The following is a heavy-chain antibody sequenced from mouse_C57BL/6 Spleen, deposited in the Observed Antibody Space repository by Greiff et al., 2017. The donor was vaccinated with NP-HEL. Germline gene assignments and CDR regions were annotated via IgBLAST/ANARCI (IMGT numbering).Heavy chain of an antibody. CDR3: ARQDMDWEFAY. J-gene: IGHJ3*01. CDR2: INPNNGGT. CDR1: GYTFTDYN. Sequence: EVQLQQSGPELVKPGASVKIPCKASGYTFTDYNMDWVKQSHGKSLEWIGDINPNNGGTIYNQKFKGKATLTVDKSSSTAYMELRSLTSEDTAVYYCARQDMDWEFAYWGQGTLVTVSA. D-gene: IGHD4-1*01. V-gene: IGHV1-18*01.